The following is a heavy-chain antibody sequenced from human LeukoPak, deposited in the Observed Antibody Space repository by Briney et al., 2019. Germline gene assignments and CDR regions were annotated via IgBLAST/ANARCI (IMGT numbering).Heavy chain of an antibody. CDR2: INHSGRT. CDR1: GGSLSGAY. Sequence: SETLSLTCAVSGGSLSGAYCTWIRQSRGKGLEWIGEINHSGRTNYNPSLEGRVTISLDKYRNQFSLMLTSVTAGDTAVYYCARDPCSTINCPLRFWGQGTLVTVSP. V-gene: IGHV4-34*01. CDR3: ARDPCSTINCPLRF. D-gene: IGHD2/OR15-2a*01. J-gene: IGHJ4*02.